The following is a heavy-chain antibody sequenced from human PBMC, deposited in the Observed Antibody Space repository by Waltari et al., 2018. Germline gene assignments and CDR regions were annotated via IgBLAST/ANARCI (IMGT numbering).Heavy chain of an antibody. CDR1: GFTFSSYA. CDR2: VTGSGDST. Sequence: AASGFTFSSYAMSWVRQAPGKGLEWVATVTGSGDSTYYADSVEGRCTISRDNSKNTLYLQMNNLRVEDTAVYYCAKGRGYCTGGSCYSDYWGQGTLATVSS. J-gene: IGHJ4*02. CDR3: AKGRGYCTGGSCYSDY. D-gene: IGHD2-15*01. V-gene: IGHV3-23*01.